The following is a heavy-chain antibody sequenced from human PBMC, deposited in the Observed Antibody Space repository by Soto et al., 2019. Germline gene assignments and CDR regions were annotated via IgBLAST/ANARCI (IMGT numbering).Heavy chain of an antibody. Sequence: GGSLRLSCAASGFTFSSYWMSWVRQAPGKGLEWVANIKQDGSEKYYVDSVKGRFTISRDNAKNSLYLQMNSLRAEDTAVYYCARDSVVVVPAAMLGYYYGMDVWGQGTTVTVSS. J-gene: IGHJ6*02. CDR1: GFTFSSYW. V-gene: IGHV3-7*05. D-gene: IGHD2-2*01. CDR3: ARDSVVVVPAAMLGYYYGMDV. CDR2: IKQDGSEK.